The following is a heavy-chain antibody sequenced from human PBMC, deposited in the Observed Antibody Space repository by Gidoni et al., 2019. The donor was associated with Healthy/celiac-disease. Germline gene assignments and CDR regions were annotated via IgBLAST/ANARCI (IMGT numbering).Heavy chain of an antibody. J-gene: IGHJ4*02. D-gene: IGHD6-19*01. CDR1: GGSISSYY. CDR2: IYYSGST. Sequence: QVQLQESGPGLVKPSETLSLTCTVSGGSISSYYWSWIRQPPGKGLEWIGYIYYSGSTNYNPSLKSRVTISVDTSKNKFSLKLSSVTAADTAVYYCARRNSSGYKREYYFDYWGQGTLVTVSS. V-gene: IGHV4-59*08. CDR3: ARRNSSGYKREYYFDY.